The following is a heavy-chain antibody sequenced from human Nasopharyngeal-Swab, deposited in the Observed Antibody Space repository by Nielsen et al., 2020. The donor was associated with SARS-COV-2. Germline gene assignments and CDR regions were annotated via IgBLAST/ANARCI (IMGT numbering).Heavy chain of an antibody. J-gene: IGHJ6*02. CDR2: IYYSGST. V-gene: IGHV4-61*01. CDR3: AREGFAITIFGVVTRYGMDV. CDR1: GGSVSSGSYY. D-gene: IGHD3-3*01. Sequence: SETLSLTCTVSGGSVSSGSYYWSWIRQPPGKGLEWIGYIYYSGSTNYNPSLKSRVTISVDTSKNQFSLKLSSVTAADTAVYYCAREGFAITIFGVVTRYGMDVWGRGTTVTVSS.